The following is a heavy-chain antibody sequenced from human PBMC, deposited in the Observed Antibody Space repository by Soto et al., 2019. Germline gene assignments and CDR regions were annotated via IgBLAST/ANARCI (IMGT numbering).Heavy chain of an antibody. CDR1: GGSISNDRYY. CDR2: IYYSGTI. Sequence: QVQLQESGPGLVKPSETLSLTCTVSGGSISNDRYYWSWIRQRPGEGLEWIGYIYYSGTIHSNPSLRSQTSLSVDTSKNQFSLSLTSVTAADTAVYYCAREESGKRGGFVFDIWGQGTIITVSS. D-gene: IGHD3-16*01. V-gene: IGHV4-31*01. CDR3: AREESGKRGGFVFDI. J-gene: IGHJ3*02.